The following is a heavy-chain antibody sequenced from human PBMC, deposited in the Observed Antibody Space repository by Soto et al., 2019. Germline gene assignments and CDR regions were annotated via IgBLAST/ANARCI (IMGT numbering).Heavy chain of an antibody. Sequence: QVQLVQSGAEVKKPGASVKVSCKASGYTFTSYYMHWVRQAPGQGLEWMGIINPSGGSTSYAQKFQGRVTMTRDTSTSTVYMELSSLRSEDTAVYYCARASGGSGSYSEEYYFDYWGQGILVTVSS. CDR1: GYTFTSYY. J-gene: IGHJ4*02. D-gene: IGHD3-10*01. CDR3: ARASGGSGSYSEEYYFDY. CDR2: INPSGGST. V-gene: IGHV1-46*03.